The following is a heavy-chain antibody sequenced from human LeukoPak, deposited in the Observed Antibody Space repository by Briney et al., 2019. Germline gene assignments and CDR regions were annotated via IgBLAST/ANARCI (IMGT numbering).Heavy chain of an antibody. D-gene: IGHD1-14*01. CDR1: GDSISSYY. J-gene: IGHJ3*02. Sequence: PSETLSLTCIVSGDSISSYYWSWIRQPPGKGLEWIGYIYYSGSTNHNPSLKSPVTISVDTSKNQFSLKLSSVTAGDMSLYICARHGAETTGPYAFDIWGQGTMVTVSS. CDR3: ARHGAETTGPYAFDI. CDR2: IYYSGST. V-gene: IGHV4-59*01.